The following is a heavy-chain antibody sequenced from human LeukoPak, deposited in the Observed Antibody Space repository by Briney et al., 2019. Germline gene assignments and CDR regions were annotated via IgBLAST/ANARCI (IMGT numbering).Heavy chain of an antibody. CDR3: AKERGDFDGFDI. CDR2: IYSGGST. Sequence: GGSLRLSCAASGFTVSSNYMSWVRQAPGKGLEWVSVIYSGGSTYYADSVRGRMTISRDNSKDTLYLQMNSLRAEDTAVYHCAKERGDFDGFDIWGQGTMVTVSS. J-gene: IGHJ3*02. CDR1: GFTVSSNY. D-gene: IGHD2-21*02. V-gene: IGHV3-53*05.